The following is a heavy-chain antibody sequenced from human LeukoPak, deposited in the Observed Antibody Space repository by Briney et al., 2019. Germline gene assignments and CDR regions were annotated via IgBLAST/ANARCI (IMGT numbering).Heavy chain of an antibody. J-gene: IGHJ5*02. D-gene: IGHD6-6*01. Sequence: SETPSPPCTVSGGSLSSSSFYWGWIPPPPGKGLEGIGSIYYSGSTYYNPSLKSRVTISVDTSKNQFSLKLSSVTAADTAVYYCAREYSSSDWFDPWGQGTLVTVSS. CDR1: GGSLSSSSFY. CDR2: IYYSGST. CDR3: AREYSSSDWFDP. V-gene: IGHV4-39*07.